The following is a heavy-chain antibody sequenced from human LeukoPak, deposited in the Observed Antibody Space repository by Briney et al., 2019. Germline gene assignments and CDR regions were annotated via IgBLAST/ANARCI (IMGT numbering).Heavy chain of an antibody. CDR1: GGSFSGYY. Sequence: PSETLSLTCAVYGGSFSGYYWSWIRQPPGKGLEWIGEINHSGSTNYNPSLKSRVTISVDTSKNQFSLKLSSVTAADTAVYYCARGTDKTLATIGSAYFDYWGQETLVTVPS. CDR3: ARGTDKTLATIGSAYFDY. CDR2: INHSGST. J-gene: IGHJ4*02. D-gene: IGHD5-24*01. V-gene: IGHV4-34*01.